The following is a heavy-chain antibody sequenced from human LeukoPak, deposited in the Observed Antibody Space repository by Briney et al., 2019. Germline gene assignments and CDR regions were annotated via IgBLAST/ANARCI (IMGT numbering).Heavy chain of an antibody. V-gene: IGHV4-34*01. CDR2: INHSGST. Sequence: SETLSLTCAVYGGSFSGYYWSWIRQPPGKGLEWIGEINHSGSTNYNPPLKSRVTISVDTSKNQFSLKLSSVTAADTAVYYCARMDTAMVGYFDYWGQGTLVTVSS. D-gene: IGHD5-18*01. CDR3: ARMDTAMVGYFDY. CDR1: GGSFSGYY. J-gene: IGHJ4*02.